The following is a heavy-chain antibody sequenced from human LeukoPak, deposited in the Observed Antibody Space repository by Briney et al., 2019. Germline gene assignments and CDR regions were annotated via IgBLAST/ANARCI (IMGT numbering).Heavy chain of an antibody. V-gene: IGHV4-59*01. D-gene: IGHD3-16*01. J-gene: IGHJ5*02. Sequence: PSETLSLTCTVSGGSISSYYWSWIRQPPGKGLEWIGYIYYSGSTNYNPSLKSRVTISVDTSKNQFSLKLSSVTAADTAVYYCAGYYDYVWGSGWFDPWGQGTLVTVSS. CDR1: GGSISSYY. CDR3: AGYYDYVWGSGWFDP. CDR2: IYYSGST.